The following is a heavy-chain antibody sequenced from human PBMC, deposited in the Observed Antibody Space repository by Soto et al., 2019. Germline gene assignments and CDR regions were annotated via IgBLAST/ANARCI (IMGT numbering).Heavy chain of an antibody. CDR2: IIPLFGSA. J-gene: IGHJ3*02. D-gene: IGHD1-26*01. Sequence: SVKVSCRASGGTLSAYASNCVRQAPAQGLEWMGGIIPLFGSANYAQKLQGTVTIIAHQSTRTDYMDLSVRSCDDTAVYYCVWERRGEDAFDICGQVTIVTV. CDR3: VWERRGEDAFDI. V-gene: IGHV1-69*13. CDR1: GGTLSAYA.